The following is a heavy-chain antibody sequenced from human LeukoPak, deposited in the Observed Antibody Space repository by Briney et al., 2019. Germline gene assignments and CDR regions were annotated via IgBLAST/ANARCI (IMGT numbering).Heavy chain of an antibody. J-gene: IGHJ6*03. Sequence: GGSLRLSCAASGFTFSSYAMHWVRQAPGKGLEWVAVISYDGSNKYYADSVKGRFTISRDDSKNTLYLQMNSLRAEDTAVYYCARDQLLRYMDVWGKGTTVTVSS. V-gene: IGHV3-30*01. D-gene: IGHD2-2*01. CDR3: ARDQLLRYMDV. CDR2: ISYDGSNK. CDR1: GFTFSSYA.